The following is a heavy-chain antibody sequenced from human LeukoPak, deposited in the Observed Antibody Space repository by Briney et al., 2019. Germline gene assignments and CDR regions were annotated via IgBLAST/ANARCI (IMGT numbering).Heavy chain of an antibody. CDR2: IYYSGST. CDR1: GGSISSYY. D-gene: IGHD4-23*01. CDR3: AREIWSYGGNHFDY. J-gene: IGHJ4*02. Sequence: SETLSLTCIVSGGSISSYYWSWMRQPPGKGLEWIGYIYYSGSTNYNPSLKSRVTISVDTSKNQFSLKLSSVTAADTAVCYCAREIWSYGGNHFDYWGQGTLVTVSS. V-gene: IGHV4-59*01.